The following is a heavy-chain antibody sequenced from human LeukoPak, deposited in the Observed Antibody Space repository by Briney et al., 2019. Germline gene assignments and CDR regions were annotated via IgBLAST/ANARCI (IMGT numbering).Heavy chain of an antibody. J-gene: IGHJ4*02. D-gene: IGHD3-22*01. CDR3: ARDYYDSSGYYLDY. V-gene: IGHV3-7*01. CDR2: IKQDGSEK. Sequence: GGSLRLSCAASGFTFSSYWMSWVRQAPGKGLEWVANIKQDGSEKYYVDSVKGRFTISRDNAKNLLYLQMNSLRAEDTAVYYCARDYYDSSGYYLDYWGQGTLVTVSS. CDR1: GFTFSSYW.